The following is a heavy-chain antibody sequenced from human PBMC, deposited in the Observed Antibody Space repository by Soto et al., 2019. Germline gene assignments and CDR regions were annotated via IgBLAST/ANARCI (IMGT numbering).Heavy chain of an antibody. Sequence: PSETLSLTCSVSGASVNSYSWSWIRQSAGKGLEWIGRIYTSASTNYSPSFKGRVTLSVDTSENQVFLKLTSVAAADTAIYYCAKDREEGYNFYYGMDVWGQGATVTVSS. V-gene: IGHV4-4*07. D-gene: IGHD5-12*01. CDR3: AKDREEGYNFYYGMDV. CDR1: GASVNSYS. J-gene: IGHJ6*02. CDR2: IYTSAST.